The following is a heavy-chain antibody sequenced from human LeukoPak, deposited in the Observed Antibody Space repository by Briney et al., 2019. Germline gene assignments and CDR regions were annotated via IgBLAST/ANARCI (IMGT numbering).Heavy chain of an antibody. J-gene: IGHJ5*02. CDR3: ATAVVVPAAIHGNWFDP. CDR1: GGSFSGYY. V-gene: IGHV4-34*01. Sequence: SETLSLTCAVYGGSFSGYYWSWIRQPPGKGLEWIGYIYYSGSTNYNPSLKSRVTISVDTSKNQFSLKLSSVTAADTAVYYCATAVVVPAAIHGNWFDPWGQGTLVTVSS. D-gene: IGHD2-2*02. CDR2: IYYSGST.